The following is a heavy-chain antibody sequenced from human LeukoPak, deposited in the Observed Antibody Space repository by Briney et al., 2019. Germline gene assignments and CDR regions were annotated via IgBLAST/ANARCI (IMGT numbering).Heavy chain of an antibody. V-gene: IGHV3-21*01. CDR3: ARYRYCSSTSCYINGMDV. J-gene: IGHJ6*02. D-gene: IGHD2-2*02. Sequence: GGSLRLSCAASGFTFSSYSMNWVRQAPGKGLEWVSSISSSSSYIYYADSVKGRFTISRDNAKNSLYLQMNSLRAEDTAVYYCARYRYCSSTSCYINGMDVWGQGTTVTVSS. CDR1: GFTFSSYS. CDR2: ISSSSSYI.